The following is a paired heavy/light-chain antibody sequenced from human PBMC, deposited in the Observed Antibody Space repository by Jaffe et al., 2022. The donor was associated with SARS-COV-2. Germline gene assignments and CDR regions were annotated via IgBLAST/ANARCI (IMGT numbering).Heavy chain of an antibody. V-gene: IGHV2-5*01. CDR1: GFSLSTTGVG. CDR3: AHGQGYYYGSSDPPGYFDY. D-gene: IGHD3-22*01. CDR2: IYWNDHK. J-gene: IGHJ4*02. Sequence: QITLKESGPTLVKPTQTLTLTCTFSGFSLSTTGVGVGWIRQPPGKALEWLALIYWNDHKRYTPSLKSRVTITKDTSKNQVVLTMTNMDPVDTAAYFCAHGQGYYYGSSDPPGYFDYWGQGALVTVSS.
Light chain of an antibody. Sequence: DIQMTQSPSSLSASVGDRVTITCRASQSINTYLNWYQQKPGKAPNLLIYGASSLQSGVPSRFSGSGSGTDFTLTISSLQPEDFATYYCQQSYSNTETFGQGTKVEIK. CDR1: QSINTY. J-gene: IGKJ1*01. CDR3: QQSYSNTET. CDR2: GAS. V-gene: IGKV1-39*01.